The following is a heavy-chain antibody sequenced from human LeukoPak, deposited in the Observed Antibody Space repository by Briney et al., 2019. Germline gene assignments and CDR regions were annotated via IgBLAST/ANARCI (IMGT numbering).Heavy chain of an antibody. V-gene: IGHV1-8*01. D-gene: IGHD6-13*01. CDR3: ARARRYSSTYYFDY. J-gene: IGHJ4*02. CDR2: MSPNSGNT. Sequence: ASVKVSCKASGYTFTSYDINWVRQATGQGLEWMGWMSPNSGNTGYAQKFQGRVTMTRNTSISTAYMELSSLRSEDTAVYYCARARRYSSTYYFDYWGQGTLVTVSS. CDR1: GYTFTSYD.